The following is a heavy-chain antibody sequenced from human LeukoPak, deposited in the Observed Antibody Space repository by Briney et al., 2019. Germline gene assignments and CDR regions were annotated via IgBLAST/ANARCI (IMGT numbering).Heavy chain of an antibody. D-gene: IGHD3-16*02. CDR3: AKGWGSYRPDAFDI. J-gene: IGHJ3*02. CDR2: ISGSGAST. Sequence: GGTLRLSCAASGFTFSSYAMTWVRQAPGNGLDRASAISGSGASTSYADCVKGRFTISRDNSNNTLYLQMNSLRAEDTAVYYCAKGWGSYRPDAFDIWGQGTMVTVSS. CDR1: GFTFSSYA. V-gene: IGHV3-23*01.